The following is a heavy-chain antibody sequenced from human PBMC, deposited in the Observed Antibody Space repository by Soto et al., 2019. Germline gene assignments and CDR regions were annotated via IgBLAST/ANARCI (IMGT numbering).Heavy chain of an antibody. V-gene: IGHV1-46*01. CDR2: INPSAGST. CDR3: ARGVAARPHYYYGMDV. Sequence: GASGMVSCKASGYAFSSPYIHWVRQAPGQGPEWMGRINPSAGSTTYAQKFHGRVTMTRDTSTSTAYMELSSLRSEDTAVYYCARGVAARPHYYYGMDVWGQGTTVTVSS. D-gene: IGHD6-6*01. CDR1: GYAFSSPY. J-gene: IGHJ6*02.